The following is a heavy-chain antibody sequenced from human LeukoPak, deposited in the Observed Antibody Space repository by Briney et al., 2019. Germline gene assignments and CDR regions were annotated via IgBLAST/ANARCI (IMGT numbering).Heavy chain of an antibody. CDR3: ARQTAMGRSGDY. CDR1: GSIFTSYW. CDR2: IDPSDSET. J-gene: IGHJ4*02. Sequence: GESLQISCKASGSIFTSYWIGWVRPLPGKGLEWMGIIDPSDSETRYTPSFQGQVTISVDKSLTTADLQWNSLKASDTAMYYCARQTAMGRSGDYWGQGTLVTVSS. D-gene: IGHD5-18*01. V-gene: IGHV5-51*01.